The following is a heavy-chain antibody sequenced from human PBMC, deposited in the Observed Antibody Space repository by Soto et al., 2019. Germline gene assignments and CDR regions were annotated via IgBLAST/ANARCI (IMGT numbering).Heavy chain of an antibody. D-gene: IGHD2-2*02. V-gene: IGHV5-10-1*01. J-gene: IGHJ6*02. CDR1: GYSFTSYW. Sequence: PGESLKISCKASGYSFTSYWISWVRQMPGKGLEWMGRIDPSDSYTNYSPSFQGHVTISADKSISTAYLQWSSLKASDTAMYYSARHTVSSKDYYYGMDVWGQGTTVTVPS. CDR3: ARHTVSSKDYYYGMDV. CDR2: IDPSDSYT.